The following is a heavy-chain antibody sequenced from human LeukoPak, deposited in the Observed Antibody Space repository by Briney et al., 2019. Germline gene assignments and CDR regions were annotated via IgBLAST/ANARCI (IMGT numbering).Heavy chain of an antibody. V-gene: IGHV3-74*01. CDR2: VNSDGSTT. CDR3: ARRSAAKGAFDL. Sequence: GGSLRLSCAASDFSFSSYWMHWVRQAPGKGLVWVSRVNSDGSTTNYAESVKGRITISRDNAKNTLYLQMNSLRAEDTALYYCARRSAAKGAFDLWGQGTMVTVSS. J-gene: IGHJ3*01. CDR1: DFSFSSYW.